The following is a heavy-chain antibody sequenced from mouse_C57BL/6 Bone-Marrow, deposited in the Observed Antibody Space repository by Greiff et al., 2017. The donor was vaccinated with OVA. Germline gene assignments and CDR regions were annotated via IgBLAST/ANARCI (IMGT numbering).Heavy chain of an antibody. Sequence: EVKLVESGEGLVKPGGSLKLSCAASGFTFSSYAMSWVRQTPEKRLEWVAYISSGGDYIYYADNVKGRFTISRDNARNTLYLQMSLLKSEDTTMYYCTGVDAWFAYWGQGTLVTVSA. J-gene: IGHJ3*01. CDR1: GFTFSSYA. CDR3: TGVDAWFAY. V-gene: IGHV5-9-1*02. CDR2: ISSGGDYI.